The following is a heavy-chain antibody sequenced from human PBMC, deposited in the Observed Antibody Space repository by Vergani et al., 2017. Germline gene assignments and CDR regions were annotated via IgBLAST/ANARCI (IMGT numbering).Heavy chain of an antibody. CDR2: IYTSGST. CDR1: GGSISSGSYY. Sequence: QVQLQESGPGLVKPSQTLSLTCTVSGGSISSGSYYWSWIRQPAGKGLEWIGRIYTSGSTNYNPSLKSRVTMSVDTSKNQFSLKLSSVTAADTAVYYCAGVAVVVPAATPWFDPWGQGTLVTVSS. D-gene: IGHD2-2*01. V-gene: IGHV4-61*02. J-gene: IGHJ5*02. CDR3: AGVAVVVPAATPWFDP.